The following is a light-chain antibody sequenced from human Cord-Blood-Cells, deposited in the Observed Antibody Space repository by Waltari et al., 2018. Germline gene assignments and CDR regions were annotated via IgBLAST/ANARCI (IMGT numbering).Light chain of an antibody. Sequence: EVVMTQSPLSLPVTLGQPASISCRSSQSLVHSDGNTYLNWFQQRPGKSPRRLIYKVSSRDSGVPDRFSGSGSGTDFTLKISRVEAEDVGVYYCMQGTHWWTFGQGTKVEIK. CDR3: MQGTHWWT. CDR2: KVS. V-gene: IGKV2-30*02. CDR1: QSLVHSDGNTY. J-gene: IGKJ1*01.